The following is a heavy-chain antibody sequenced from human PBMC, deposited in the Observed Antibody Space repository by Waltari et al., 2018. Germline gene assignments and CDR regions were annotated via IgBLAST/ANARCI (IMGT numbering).Heavy chain of an antibody. CDR1: GFTFSSYS. J-gene: IGHJ5*02. CDR3: AREGGPDGQVGVEWDP. D-gene: IGHD1-26*01. Sequence: EVQLVESGGGLVKPGGSLRLSCAASGFTFSSYSMNWVRQAPGKGLEWVSSISSSSSYIYYADSDKCRFTISRDNAKNSLYMQMNSLKAEDTAVYYCAREGGPDGQVGVEWDPWGQGTLVTVSS. CDR2: ISSSSSYI. V-gene: IGHV3-21*01.